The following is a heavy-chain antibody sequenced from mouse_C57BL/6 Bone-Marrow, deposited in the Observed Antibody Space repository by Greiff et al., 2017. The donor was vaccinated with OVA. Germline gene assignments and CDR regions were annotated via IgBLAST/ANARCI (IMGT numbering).Heavy chain of an antibody. CDR2: IDPENGDT. CDR3: TARYEGYDGLAY. D-gene: IGHD2-2*01. Sequence: EVQLVESGAELVRPGASVKLSCTASGFTIPDSYMHWVTQRPEQGLEWIGWIDPENGDTEYASKFQGKATITADTSSNTAYLQLSSLTSEDTAVYDSTARYEGYDGLAYGGQGTLVTVSA. V-gene: IGHV14-4*01. J-gene: IGHJ3*01. CDR1: GFTIPDSY.